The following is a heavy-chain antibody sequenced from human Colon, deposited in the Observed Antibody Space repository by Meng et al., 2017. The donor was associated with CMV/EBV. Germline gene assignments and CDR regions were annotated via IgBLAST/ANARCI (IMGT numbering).Heavy chain of an antibody. J-gene: IGHJ4*02. CDR1: GFNLGSFA. CDR2: ISGSGYDT. D-gene: IGHD3-3*01. CDR3: AKEASYDYWSGYSDY. V-gene: IGHV3-23*01. Sequence: GESLKISCAVSGFNLGSFAMTWVRRAPGKGLEWVSAISGSGYDTYYADSGKGGFTISRDKARNTAYLEMNGLRVEDTARYYCAKEASYDYWSGYSDYWGRGTQVTVSS.